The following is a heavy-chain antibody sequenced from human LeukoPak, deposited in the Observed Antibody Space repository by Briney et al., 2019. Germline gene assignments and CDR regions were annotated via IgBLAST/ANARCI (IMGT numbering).Heavy chain of an antibody. Sequence: ASVKVFCKVSGYTLTELSMHWVRPAPGKGLGWMGGFDPEDGETLYAQKFQGSVTLSEVTATDVADMELSRLRSEDTAVYCGARFGELLGFALDIWGQGTMVTVSS. D-gene: IGHD3-10*01. V-gene: IGHV1-24*01. J-gene: IGHJ3*02. CDR2: FDPEDGET. CDR1: GYTLTELS. CDR3: ARFGELLGFALDI.